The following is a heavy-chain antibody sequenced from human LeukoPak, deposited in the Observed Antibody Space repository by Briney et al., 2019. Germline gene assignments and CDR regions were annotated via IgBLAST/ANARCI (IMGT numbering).Heavy chain of an antibody. CDR3: ARSVIYGMDV. Sequence: SETLSLTCTVSGGSISSGGYYWSWIRQHPGKGLEWIGYIYYSGSTYYNPSLKSRVTISVDTSKNQFSLKLSSVTAADKAVYYCARSVIYGMDVWGQGTTVTVSS. V-gene: IGHV4-31*03. D-gene: IGHD2-21*01. CDR1: GGSISSGGYY. CDR2: IYYSGST. J-gene: IGHJ6*02.